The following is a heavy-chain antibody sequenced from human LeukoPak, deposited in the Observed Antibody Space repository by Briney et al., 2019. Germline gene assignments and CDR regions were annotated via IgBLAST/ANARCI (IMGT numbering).Heavy chain of an antibody. D-gene: IGHD3-22*01. CDR2: ISGSGGST. Sequence: GGSLRLSCAASGFTFSSYSMNWVRQAPGKGLEWVSAISGSGGSTYYADSVKGRFTISRDNSKNTLYLQMNSLRAEDTAVYYCAKDSWGPPSLIVVVITTLENWGQGTLVTVSS. CDR1: GFTFSSYS. J-gene: IGHJ4*02. CDR3: AKDSWGPPSLIVVVITTLEN. V-gene: IGHV3-23*01.